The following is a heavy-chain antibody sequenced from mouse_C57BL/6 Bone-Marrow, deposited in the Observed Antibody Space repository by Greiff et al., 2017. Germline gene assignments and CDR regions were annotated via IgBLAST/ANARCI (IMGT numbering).Heavy chain of an antibody. CDR1: GYAFSSYW. J-gene: IGHJ2*01. V-gene: IGHV1-80*01. CDR2: IYPGDGDT. CDR3: ARGAGSYFDY. Sequence: QVQLKESGAELVKPGASVKISCKASGYAFSSYWMNWVKQRPGKGLEWIGQIYPGDGDTNYNGKFKGKATLTADKSSSTAYMQLNSLTSEDSAVYYCARGAGSYFDYWGQGTTLTVSS.